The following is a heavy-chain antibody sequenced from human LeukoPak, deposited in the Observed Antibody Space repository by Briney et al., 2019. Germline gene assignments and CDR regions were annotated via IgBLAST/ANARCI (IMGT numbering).Heavy chain of an antibody. J-gene: IGHJ3*02. D-gene: IGHD5-12*01. V-gene: IGHV4-4*07. Sequence: PSETLSLTCSVSGGSMNFYYWGWVRQPAGKGLEWIGRIYTSGTTKCSPSLESRVTMSIDTSKSQFTLTLTSVTAADTAVYFCAIGQVGTIETRKLAFDIWGQGTMVAVYS. CDR2: IYTSGTT. CDR1: GGSMNFYY. CDR3: AIGQVGTIETRKLAFDI.